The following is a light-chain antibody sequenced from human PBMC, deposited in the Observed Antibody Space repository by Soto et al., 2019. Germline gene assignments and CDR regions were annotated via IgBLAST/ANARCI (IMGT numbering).Light chain of an antibody. CDR3: SSYTSSSTYVV. CDR2: DVS. V-gene: IGLV2-14*01. Sequence: QSVLTQPGSVSGSPGQSITISCTGTSSDVGGYNYVSWYQQHPGKAPKLMIYDVSNRPSGVSNRFSGSKSGNTASLTISGLQAEDEAAYYCSSYTSSSTYVVFGGGTKLTVL. CDR1: SSDVGGYNY. J-gene: IGLJ2*01.